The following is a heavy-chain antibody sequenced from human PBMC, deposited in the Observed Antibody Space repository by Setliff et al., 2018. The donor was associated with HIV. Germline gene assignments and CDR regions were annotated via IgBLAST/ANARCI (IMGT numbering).Heavy chain of an antibody. J-gene: IGHJ2*01. CDR3: ARGRGQWLHRTCYFDL. CDR1: GGSFSGYY. V-gene: IGHV4-34*01. CDR2: INHSGRT. D-gene: IGHD6-19*01. Sequence: PSETLSLTCAVYGGSFSGYYWSWIRQTPGKGLEWIGEINHSGRTNYNPSLKSRVTISVDTSKNQFSLKLSSVTAADTAVYYCARGRGQWLHRTCYFDLWGRGTLVTVSS.